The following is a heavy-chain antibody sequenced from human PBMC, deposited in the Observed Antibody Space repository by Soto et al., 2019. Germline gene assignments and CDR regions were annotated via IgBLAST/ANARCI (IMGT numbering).Heavy chain of an antibody. CDR1: GFTFSHCW. CDR2: INQDGSEQ. Sequence: ESGGGLVQPGGSLRLSCETSGFTFSHCWMSWVRQAPGKGLEWVANINQDGSEQYYVDSVKGRFTVSRDNAKNSLYLEMNNLRADDTAMYYCTQAETGRYSCSGNSYGRDYWGQGTLVTVSS. D-gene: IGHD6-19*01. V-gene: IGHV3-7*01. J-gene: IGHJ4*02. CDR3: TQAETGRYSCSGNSYGRDY.